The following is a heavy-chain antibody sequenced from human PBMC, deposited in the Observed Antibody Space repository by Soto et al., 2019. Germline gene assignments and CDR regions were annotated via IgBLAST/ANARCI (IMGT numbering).Heavy chain of an antibody. V-gene: IGHV4-59*01. CDR2: IYYSGST. J-gene: IGHJ4*02. Sequence: SETLSLTCTVSGGSISSYYWSWIRQPPGKGLEWIGYIYYSGSTNYNPSLKSRVTISVDTSKNQFSLKLSSVTAADTAVYYCARGVYYDSSSFDYWGQGTLVTVSS. CDR3: ARGVYYDSSSFDY. D-gene: IGHD3-22*01. CDR1: GGSISSYY.